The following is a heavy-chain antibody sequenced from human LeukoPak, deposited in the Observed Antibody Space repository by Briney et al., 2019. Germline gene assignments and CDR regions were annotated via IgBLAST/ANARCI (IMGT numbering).Heavy chain of an antibody. J-gene: IGHJ5*02. D-gene: IGHD4-17*01. V-gene: IGHV4-59*07. CDR2: IYYTGST. CDR3: AKVSGNDYGDYCLDR. CDR1: GGSISSYF. Sequence: SDTLSLTCTVSGGSISSYFWSWIRQPPGKGLEWIAYIYYTGSTPYNPSLMSRGTMSIDTSKNQCSRNLSSVTAADTAVYYCAKVSGNDYGDYCLDRWGQGTLVTVSS.